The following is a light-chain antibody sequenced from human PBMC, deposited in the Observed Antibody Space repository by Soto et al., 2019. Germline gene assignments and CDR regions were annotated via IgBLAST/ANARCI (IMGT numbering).Light chain of an antibody. CDR3: QKYDSAPYT. J-gene: IGKJ2*01. Sequence: DIQITQSPSSLSASVGDRVTITCRASQGSSNYLAWYQQKPGRVPKVLIYAASTLQSGVPSRFSGSGSGTDFTLTISSLQPEDVATYFCQKYDSAPYTFGQGTKLEIK. V-gene: IGKV1-27*01. CDR2: AAS. CDR1: QGSSNY.